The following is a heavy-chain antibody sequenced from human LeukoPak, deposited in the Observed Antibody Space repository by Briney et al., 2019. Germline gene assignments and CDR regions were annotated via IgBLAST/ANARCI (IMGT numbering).Heavy chain of an antibody. D-gene: IGHD1-26*01. Sequence: SQTLSLTCAIFGDSVSSNSAAWNWIRQSPSRGLEWLGRTYYRSKWYNDYAVSVKSRITINPDASKNQFSLQLNSVTPEDTAVYYCARGRESGSYSHFDYWGQGTLVTVSS. CDR3: ARGRESGSYSHFDY. J-gene: IGHJ4*02. CDR1: GDSVSSNSAA. CDR2: TYYRSKWYN. V-gene: IGHV6-1*01.